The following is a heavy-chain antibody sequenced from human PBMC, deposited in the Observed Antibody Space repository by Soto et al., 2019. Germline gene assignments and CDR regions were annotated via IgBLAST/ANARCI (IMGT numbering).Heavy chain of an antibody. D-gene: IGHD3-10*01. CDR1: GGSVSSGSYY. V-gene: IGHV4-61*01. Sequence: SETLSLTCTVSGGSVSSGSYYWSWIRQPPGKGLEWIGYIYYSGSTNYNPSLKSRVTISVDTSKNQFSLKLSSVTAADTAVYYCAVSTMVRGVLFDYWGQGTLVTVSS. J-gene: IGHJ4*02. CDR2: IYYSGST. CDR3: AVSTMVRGVLFDY.